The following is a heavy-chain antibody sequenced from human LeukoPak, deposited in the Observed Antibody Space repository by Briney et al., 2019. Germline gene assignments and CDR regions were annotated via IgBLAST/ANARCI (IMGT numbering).Heavy chain of an antibody. D-gene: IGHD2-15*01. CDR2: LSYSGAT. CDR1: GFTFNKYP. J-gene: IGHJ3*02. Sequence: GGSLRLSCAVSGFTFNKYPMNWVRQAPGKGLEWISTLSYSGATHYADSVKGRFTISRDNAKDTVYLQMNSLRAEDTAVYYCARGSGLFDIWGQGTMVTVSS. V-gene: IGHV3-23*01. CDR3: ARGSGLFDI.